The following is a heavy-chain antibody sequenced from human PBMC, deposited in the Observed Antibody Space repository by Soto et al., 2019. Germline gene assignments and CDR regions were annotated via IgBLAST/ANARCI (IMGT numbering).Heavy chain of an antibody. V-gene: IGHV1-18*01. CDR2: ISGYNGNT. Sequence: QVQLVQSRGEVKKPGASVKVSCKTSGYSFTTYGFSWVRQAPGQGLEWMGWISGYNGNTNYAQKFQGTVTMTTDTSTSTAYMELRSLRSDDPAVYYCAREGPAPYYYYGMDVWGQGSTVTVSS. CDR1: GYSFTTYG. CDR3: AREGPAPYYYYGMDV. J-gene: IGHJ6*02.